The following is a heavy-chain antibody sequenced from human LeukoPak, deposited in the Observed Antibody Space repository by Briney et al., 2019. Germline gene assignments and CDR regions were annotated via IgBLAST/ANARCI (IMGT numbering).Heavy chain of an antibody. CDR3: ARIVRDGYNYSYYYYMDV. J-gene: IGHJ6*03. CDR1: GYSIRTDYY. Sequence: PSETLSLTCTVSGYSIRTDYYWGWIRQPPGKGPQWIGTINKSGNTYYNPSLKSRVIISVDTSKNQLSLKVSSVTAADTAIYYCARIVRDGYNYSYYYYMDVWGKGTTVTISS. CDR2: INKSGNT. V-gene: IGHV4-38-2*02. D-gene: IGHD5-24*01.